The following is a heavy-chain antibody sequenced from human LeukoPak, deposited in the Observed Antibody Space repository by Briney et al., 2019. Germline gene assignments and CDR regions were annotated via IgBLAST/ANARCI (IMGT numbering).Heavy chain of an antibody. V-gene: IGHV3-11*01. CDR3: ARAGQSDY. CDR1: GFTFSDYY. J-gene: IGHJ4*02. CDR2: ISGGSRTI. Sequence: PGGSLRLSCAASGFTFSDYYMNWIRQAPGKGLEWVSSISGGSRTINYADSVKGRFTTSRDNAKNSLFLQVNSLRAEDTAVCYCARAGQSDYWGQGTLATVSS.